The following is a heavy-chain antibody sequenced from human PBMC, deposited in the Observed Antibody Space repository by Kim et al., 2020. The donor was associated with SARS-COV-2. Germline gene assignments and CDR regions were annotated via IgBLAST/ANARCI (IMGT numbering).Heavy chain of an antibody. CDR1: GFTFSNAW. Sequence: GGSLRLSCAASGFTFSNAWMSWVRQAPGKGLEWVGRIKRNTDGGTTDYAAPVKGRFTISRDDSKNTLYLQMNSLKTEDTAVYYCTTPYYDIPSPLYYWGQGALVTVSS. CDR3: TTPYYDIPSPLYY. J-gene: IGHJ4*02. CDR2: IKRNTDGGTT. V-gene: IGHV3-15*01. D-gene: IGHD3-9*01.